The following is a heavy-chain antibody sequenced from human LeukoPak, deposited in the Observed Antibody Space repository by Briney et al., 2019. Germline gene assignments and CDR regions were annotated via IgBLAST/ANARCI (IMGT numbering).Heavy chain of an antibody. CDR1: GGSISSYY. J-gene: IGHJ6*03. Sequence: SQTLSLTCTVSGGSISSYYWSWIRQPAGKGLEWIGRIYTSGSTNYNPSLKSRVTISVDTSKNQFSLKLSSVTAADTAMYYCARVLVAAQQTTRDYYYYMDVWGKGTTVTVSS. D-gene: IGHD2-2*01. CDR2: IYTSGST. CDR3: ARVLVAAQQTTRDYYYYMDV. V-gene: IGHV4-4*07.